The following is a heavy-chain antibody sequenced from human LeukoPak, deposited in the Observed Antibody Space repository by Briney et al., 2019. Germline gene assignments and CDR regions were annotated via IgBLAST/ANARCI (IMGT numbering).Heavy chain of an antibody. CDR3: ARVIWGSYRVDY. J-gene: IGHJ4*02. CDR1: GYSISSGYY. Sequence: SETLSLTCTVSGYSISSGYYWGWIRQPPGKGLEWIGYIYYSGSTYYNPSLKSRVTIPVDTSKNQFSLKLSSVTAADTAVYYCARVIWGSYRVDYWGQGTLVTVSS. D-gene: IGHD3-16*02. V-gene: IGHV4-38-2*02. CDR2: IYYSGST.